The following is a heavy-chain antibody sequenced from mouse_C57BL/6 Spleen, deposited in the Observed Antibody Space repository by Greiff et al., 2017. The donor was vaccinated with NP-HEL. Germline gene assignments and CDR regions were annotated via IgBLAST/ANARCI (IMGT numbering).Heavy chain of an antibody. Sequence: VQLQQPGAELVKPGASVKLSCKASGYTFTSYWMHWVKQRPGRGLEWIGRIDPNSGGTKYNEKFKSKATLTVDKPSSTAYMQLSSLTSEDSAVYYCARQRYGSSTFDYAMDYWGQGTSVTVSS. J-gene: IGHJ4*01. CDR2: IDPNSGGT. V-gene: IGHV1-72*01. CDR3: ARQRYGSSTFDYAMDY. CDR1: GYTFTSYW. D-gene: IGHD1-1*01.